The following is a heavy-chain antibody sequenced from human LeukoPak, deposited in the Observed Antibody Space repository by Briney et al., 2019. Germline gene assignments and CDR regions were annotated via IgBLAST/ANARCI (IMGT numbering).Heavy chain of an antibody. J-gene: IGHJ4*02. Sequence: SETLSLTCTVSGGSISSSSYYWGWIRQPPGKGLEWIGYIYYSGSTNYNPSLKSRVTISVDTSKNQFSLKLSSVTAADTAVYYCARTSPKSPWRWGQGTLVTVSS. CDR3: ARTSPKSPWR. V-gene: IGHV4-61*05. CDR1: GGSISSSSYY. CDR2: IYYSGST.